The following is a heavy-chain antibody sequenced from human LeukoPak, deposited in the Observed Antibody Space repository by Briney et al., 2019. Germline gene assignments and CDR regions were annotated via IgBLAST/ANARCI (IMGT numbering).Heavy chain of an antibody. CDR2: VIPILGTA. Sequence: SVKVSCKASGYTFSAYYVHWVRQAPGQGLEWMGKVIPILGTANYAQKFQGRVTITADKSTSTAYLELSSLRSEDTAFYYCARNLNWNYDVFYLDNWGQGTLVTVSS. J-gene: IGHJ4*02. D-gene: IGHD1-7*01. V-gene: IGHV1-69*08. CDR3: ARNLNWNYDVFYLDN. CDR1: GYTFSAYY.